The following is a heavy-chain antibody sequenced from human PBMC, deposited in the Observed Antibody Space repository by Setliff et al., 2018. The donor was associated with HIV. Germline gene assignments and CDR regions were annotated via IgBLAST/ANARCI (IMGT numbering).Heavy chain of an antibody. CDR1: GFTFSAYW. CDR2: IKPDGSDK. V-gene: IGHV3-7*03. Sequence: GGSLRLSCAASGFTFSAYWMSWVRQAPGKGLERVANIKPDGSDKCYVDSVKGRFTISRDNRKNSLYLQMNSLRTEDTALYYCARTKHTADYWGQGTLVTVSS. CDR3: ARTKHTADY. D-gene: IGHD5-18*01. J-gene: IGHJ4*02.